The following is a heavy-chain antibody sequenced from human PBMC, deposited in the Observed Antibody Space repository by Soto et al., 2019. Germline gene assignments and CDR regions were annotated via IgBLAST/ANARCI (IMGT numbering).Heavy chain of an antibody. CDR2: IYYSGST. J-gene: IGHJ6*02. CDR1: GGSISSSSYY. V-gene: IGHV4-39*01. D-gene: IGHD3-22*01. CDR3: ARQGTSYYDSSGYYYHYYYGMDV. Sequence: QLQLQESGPGLVKPSETLSLTCTVSGGSISSSSYYWGWIRQPPGKGLEWIGSIYYSGSTYYNLSLKSRVTISVDTSKNQFSLKLSSVTAADTAVYYCARQGTSYYDSSGYYYHYYYGMDVWGQGTTVTVSS.